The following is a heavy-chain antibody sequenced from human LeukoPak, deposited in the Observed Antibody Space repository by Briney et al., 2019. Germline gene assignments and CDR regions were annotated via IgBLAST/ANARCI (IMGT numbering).Heavy chain of an antibody. J-gene: IGHJ6*03. Sequence: GGSLRLSSVASGFTFDDNGMSWVRQAPGKGLEWVSGINWNGGSTGYADSVKGRFTISRDNAKNSLYLQMNSLRAEDTALYYCARAAGSGYYYYMDVWGKGTTVTVSS. V-gene: IGHV3-20*04. CDR3: ARAAGSGYYYYMDV. CDR2: INWNGGST. D-gene: IGHD6-19*01. CDR1: GFTFDDNG.